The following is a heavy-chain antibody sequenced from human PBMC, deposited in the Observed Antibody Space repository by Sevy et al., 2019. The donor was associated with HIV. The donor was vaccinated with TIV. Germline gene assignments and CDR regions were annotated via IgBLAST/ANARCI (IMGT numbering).Heavy chain of an antibody. D-gene: IGHD3-22*01. CDR3: ATAPYYYDSSGYKPFDY. CDR2: FDPEDGET. Sequence: ASVKVSCKVSGYTLTELSMHWVRQAPGKGLEWKGGFDPEDGETIDAQKFQGRVTMTEDTSTDTAYMELSSLRSEDTAVYYCATAPYYYDSSGYKPFDYWRQGTLVTVSS. V-gene: IGHV1-24*01. CDR1: GYTLTELS. J-gene: IGHJ4*02.